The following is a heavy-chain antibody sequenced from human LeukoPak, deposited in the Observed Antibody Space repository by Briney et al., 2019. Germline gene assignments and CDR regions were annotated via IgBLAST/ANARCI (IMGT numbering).Heavy chain of an antibody. Sequence: GGSLRLSCAASGFTFSSYAMSWVRQAPGKGPEWVSAISGSGGSTYYADSVKGRFTISGDNSKNTLYLQMNSLRAEDTAVYYCAKTSPYDSSGSFDYWGQGTLVTVSS. CDR1: GFTFSSYA. D-gene: IGHD3-22*01. V-gene: IGHV3-23*01. CDR3: AKTSPYDSSGSFDY. CDR2: ISGSGGST. J-gene: IGHJ4*02.